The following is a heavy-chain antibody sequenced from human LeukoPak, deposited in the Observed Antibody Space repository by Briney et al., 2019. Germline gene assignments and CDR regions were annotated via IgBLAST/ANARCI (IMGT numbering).Heavy chain of an antibody. D-gene: IGHD6-6*01. CDR2: ISWNSGSV. V-gene: IGHV3-9*01. CDR1: GFTFDDYA. Sequence: PGRSLRLSCAASGFTFDDYAMHWVRQAPGKGPEWVSGISWNSGSVGYADSVKGRFTISRDNAKNSLYLQMNSLRAEDTALYYCATYSSSVGYDYWGQGTLVTVSS. CDR3: ATYSSSVGYDY. J-gene: IGHJ4*02.